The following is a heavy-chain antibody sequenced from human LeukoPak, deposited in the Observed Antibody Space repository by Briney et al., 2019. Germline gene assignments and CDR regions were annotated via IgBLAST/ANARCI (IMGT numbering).Heavy chain of an antibody. D-gene: IGHD1-26*01. V-gene: IGHV1-69*05. CDR2: IIPIFGTA. CDR1: GGTFSSYA. Sequence: ASVKVSCKASGGTFSSYAISWVRQAPGQGLEWMGGIIPIFGTANYAQKFQGRVTITTDESTSTAYMELSSLRSEDTAVYYCARDRAGSYYFDYWGQGTLVTVSS. J-gene: IGHJ4*02. CDR3: ARDRAGSYYFDY.